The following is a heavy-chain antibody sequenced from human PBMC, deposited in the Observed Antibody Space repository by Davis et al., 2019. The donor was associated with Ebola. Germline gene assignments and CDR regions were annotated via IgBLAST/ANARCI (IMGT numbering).Heavy chain of an antibody. V-gene: IGHV3-23*01. Sequence: PGGSLRLSCAASGFSFSGHVMRWVRQAPGKGLEWVSTISGTGDSTDYADSVKGRFTISRDNSKNTLYLQMNSLRAEDTAVYYCARVHGDDGYYGMDVWGQGTTVTVSS. CDR1: GFSFSGHV. D-gene: IGHD4-17*01. CDR3: ARVHGDDGYYGMDV. CDR2: ISGTGDST. J-gene: IGHJ6*02.